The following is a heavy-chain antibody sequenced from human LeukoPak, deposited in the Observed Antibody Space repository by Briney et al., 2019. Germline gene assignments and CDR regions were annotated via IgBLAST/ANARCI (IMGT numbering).Heavy chain of an antibody. CDR3: ARGHFTGPTVTTFGGVIDY. Sequence: ASVKVSCKASGGTFSSYAISWVRQAPGQGLEWMGGIIPIFGTANYAQKFQGRVTNTADESTSTAYMALSSLRSEDTAVYYCARGHFTGPTVTTFGGVIDYWGQGTLVTVSS. D-gene: IGHD3-16*01. J-gene: IGHJ4*02. V-gene: IGHV1-69*13. CDR1: GGTFSSYA. CDR2: IIPIFGTA.